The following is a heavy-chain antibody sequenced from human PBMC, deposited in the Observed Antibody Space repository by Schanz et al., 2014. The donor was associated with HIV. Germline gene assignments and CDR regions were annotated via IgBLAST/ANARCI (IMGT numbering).Heavy chain of an antibody. CDR2: IIPMLGTA. J-gene: IGHJ5*02. V-gene: IGHV1-69*06. CDR1: GGTFSRHA. CDR3: AREVDIVVVPAAIVGWFDP. Sequence: QVQLVQSGAEVKKPGSSVKVSCKASGGTFSRHAINWVRQAPGQGLEWMGGIIPMLGTATYAQKFQGRVMITADKSTSTVYMELSRLRSEDTAVFYCAREVDIVVVPAAIVGWFDPWGQGTLVTVSS. D-gene: IGHD2-2*03.